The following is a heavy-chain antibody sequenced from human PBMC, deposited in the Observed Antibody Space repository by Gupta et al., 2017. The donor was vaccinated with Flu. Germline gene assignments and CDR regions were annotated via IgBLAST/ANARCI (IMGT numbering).Heavy chain of an antibody. D-gene: IGHD3-3*01. J-gene: IGHJ4*02. CDR1: GYTYTGYY. CDR3: ARGDTIFGVVIIPPFDY. Sequence: QVQLVQSGAEVKKPGASVKVSCKASGYTYTGYYMHWVRQAPGQGLEWMGWINPNSGGTNYAQKFQGRVTMTRDTSISTAYMELSRLRSDDTAVYYCARGDTIFGVVIIPPFDYWGQGTLVTVSS. V-gene: IGHV1-2*02. CDR2: INPNSGGT.